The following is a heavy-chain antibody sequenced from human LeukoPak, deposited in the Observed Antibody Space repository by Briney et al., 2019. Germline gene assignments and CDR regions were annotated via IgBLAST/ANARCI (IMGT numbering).Heavy chain of an antibody. Sequence: GGSLRLSCAASGFTFSSYTMNWVRQAPGKGLEWVSAISGSGGSTYHADSVKGRFTISRDNSKNTLYLQLNSLRAEDTAVYYCAKAFGNYLEGGDYWGQGTLVTVSS. CDR3: AKAFGNYLEGGDY. CDR2: ISGSGGST. CDR1: GFTFSSYT. V-gene: IGHV3-23*01. D-gene: IGHD1-26*01. J-gene: IGHJ4*02.